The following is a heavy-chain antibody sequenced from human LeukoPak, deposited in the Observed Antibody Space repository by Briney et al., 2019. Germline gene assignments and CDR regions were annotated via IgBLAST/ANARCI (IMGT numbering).Heavy chain of an antibody. D-gene: IGHD3-10*01. J-gene: IGHJ3*02. Sequence: GGSLTLSCAASGFTFSSYSMNWVRQAPGKGLEWVSSIRSSRDYIYYADSVKGRFTISRDNAKNSLYLQMNSLRAEDTAVYYCARYYYGSGSLPDAFDIWGQGTMVTVSS. CDR3: ARYYYGSGSLPDAFDI. CDR2: IRSSRDYI. CDR1: GFTFSSYS. V-gene: IGHV3-21*01.